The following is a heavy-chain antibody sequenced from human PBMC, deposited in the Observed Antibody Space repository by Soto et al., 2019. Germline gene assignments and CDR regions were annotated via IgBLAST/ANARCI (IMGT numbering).Heavy chain of an antibody. CDR1: GFTFSSYA. D-gene: IGHD3-3*02. Sequence: EVQLLESGGGLVQPGGSLRLSCAASGFTFSSYAMRWVRQAPGKGLEWVSAISGRGGSTYYADSVKGRCTISIDNSKNPLYLQVNSLSAEDTAVYYCAKPTAGGWGYKPHFHGEQIGYYLVKWGQGTIVTVSS. J-gene: IGHJ4*02. CDR3: AKPTAGGWGYKPHFHGEQIGYYLVK. CDR2: ISGRGGST. V-gene: IGHV3-23*01.